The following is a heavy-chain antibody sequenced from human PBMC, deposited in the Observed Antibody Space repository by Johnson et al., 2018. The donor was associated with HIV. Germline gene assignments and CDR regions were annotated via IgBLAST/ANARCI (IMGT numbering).Heavy chain of an antibody. J-gene: IGHJ3*02. CDR3: ARSVDSGRAAGAFDI. Sequence: QVQLVESGGGVVQPGRSLRLSCAASGFTFSSYGMHWVRQAPGKGLEWVAVISYDGSNKYYADSVKGRFTISRDNSKNTLYLQMNSLRAEDTAVYYCARSVDSGRAAGAFDIWGQGTMVTVSS. D-gene: IGHD1-26*01. CDR2: ISYDGSNK. V-gene: IGHV3-30*03. CDR1: GFTFSSYG.